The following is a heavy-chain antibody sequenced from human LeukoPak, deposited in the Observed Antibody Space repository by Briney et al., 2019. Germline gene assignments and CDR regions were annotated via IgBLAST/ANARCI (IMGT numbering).Heavy chain of an antibody. J-gene: IGHJ3*02. Sequence: PGGSLRLSCAASGFTFDDYTMHWVRHAPGKGLEWVSLISWDGDNTYYADSVKGRFTISRDNIKNSLYLQMDSLRTEDTALYCCAKALSHPTPHDAFDIWGQGTMVTVSS. V-gene: IGHV3-43*01. CDR3: AKALSHPTPHDAFDI. CDR1: GFTFDDYT. D-gene: IGHD2-15*01. CDR2: ISWDGDNT.